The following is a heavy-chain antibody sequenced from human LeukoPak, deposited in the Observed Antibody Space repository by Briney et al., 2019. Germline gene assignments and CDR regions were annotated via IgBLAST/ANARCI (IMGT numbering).Heavy chain of an antibody. CDR2: ISAYNGNT. D-gene: IGHD3-22*01. Sequence: ASVKVSCKASGYTFTSYGISWVRQAPGQGLEWMGWISAYNGNTNYAQKLQGRVTMTTDTSTSTAYMELRSLRSDDTAVYYCARDRTPRITMIVVPGGYWSQGTLVTVSS. CDR1: GYTFTSYG. CDR3: ARDRTPRITMIVVPGGY. V-gene: IGHV1-18*01. J-gene: IGHJ4*02.